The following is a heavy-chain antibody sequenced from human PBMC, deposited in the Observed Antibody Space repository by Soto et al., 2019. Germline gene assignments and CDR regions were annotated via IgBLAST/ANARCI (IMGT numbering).Heavy chain of an antibody. CDR3: ARXPTRILKPGYYYYCMDV. J-gene: IGHJ6*02. CDR1: GYTFTSYD. D-gene: IGHD3-3*02. CDR2: MNPNSGNT. Sequence: ASVKVSCEDSGYTFTSYDINWVRQATGQGHEWMGWMNPNSGNTGYAQKFQGRVTMTRNTSISTAYMELSSLRSEDTAVYYCARXPTRILKPGYYYYCMDVWGQGTTVTVSS. V-gene: IGHV1-8*01.